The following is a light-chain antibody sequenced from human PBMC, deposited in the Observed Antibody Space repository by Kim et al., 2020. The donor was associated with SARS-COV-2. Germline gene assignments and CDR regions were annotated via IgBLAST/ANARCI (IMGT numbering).Light chain of an antibody. J-gene: IGKJ4*01. V-gene: IGKV1-12*01. Sequence: DIQMTQSPSSVSASVGDSVTITCRASQDITIWLAWYQQKPGKAPKLLIYAASNLQSGVPSRFSGSGSGTDFTLTISSLQPEDSATYFCQQANLFPLTLGGGTKVEIK. CDR1: QDITIW. CDR3: QQANLFPLT. CDR2: AAS.